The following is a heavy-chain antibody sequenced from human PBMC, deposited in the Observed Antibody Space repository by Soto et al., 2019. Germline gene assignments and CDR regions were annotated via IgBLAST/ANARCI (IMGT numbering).Heavy chain of an antibody. J-gene: IGHJ5*02. D-gene: IGHD2-2*01. V-gene: IGHV4-30-4*01. CDR2: IYYSGST. Sequence: SETLSLTCTVSGGSISSGDYYWGWIRQPPGKGLEWIGYIYYSGSTYYNTSLKSRVTISVDTSKNQFSLKLSSVTAADTAVYYCARVHTAQSTNWFDPWGQGTLVTVSS. CDR1: GGSISSGDYY. CDR3: ARVHTAQSTNWFDP.